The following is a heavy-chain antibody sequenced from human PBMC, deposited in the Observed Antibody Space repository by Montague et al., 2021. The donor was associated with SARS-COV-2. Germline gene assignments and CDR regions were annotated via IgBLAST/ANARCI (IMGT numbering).Heavy chain of an antibody. Sequence: PALVKPTQTLTLTCTFSGFSLSTSGMCVSWIRQPPGKALEWLALIDWDDDKYYSTSLKTRLTISKDTSKNQVVLTMTNMDPVDTATYYCARINSDPLDYYYGMDVGSQGTTVTVSS. CDR1: GFSLSTSGMC. D-gene: IGHD1-1*01. J-gene: IGHJ6*02. CDR2: IDWDDDK. CDR3: ARINSDPLDYYYGMDV. V-gene: IGHV2-70*01.